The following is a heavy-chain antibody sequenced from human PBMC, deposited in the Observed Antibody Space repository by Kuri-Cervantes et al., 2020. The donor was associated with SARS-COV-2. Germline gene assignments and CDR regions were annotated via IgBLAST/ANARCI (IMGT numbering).Heavy chain of an antibody. D-gene: IGHD4-17*01. V-gene: IGHV3-48*01. J-gene: IGHJ4*02. CDR1: AFTFSCCN. CDR2: ISSGSTK. CDR3: ARSPGDGDYDPFDY. Sequence: GESLKISCAASAFTFSCCNINRVRQAPGKGLEWVSYISSGSTKYYAGSVKGRFTICRDNARNSLYLQMSSLRAEDTAVYYCARSPGDGDYDPFDYWGQGTLVTVSS.